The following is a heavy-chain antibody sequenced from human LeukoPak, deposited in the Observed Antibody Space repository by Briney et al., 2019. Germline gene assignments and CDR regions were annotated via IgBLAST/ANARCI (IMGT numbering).Heavy chain of an antibody. CDR1: GFPISNYW. Sequence: GGSLRLSCVGSGFPISNYWMHWVRQAPGTGLMWVSRIHPDGRITTYADSVKGRFTISRDNAKNTLYLQMNSLRAEDTAVYYCAPQQAYSPYNWFDPWGQGTLVTVSS. D-gene: IGHD5-12*01. V-gene: IGHV3-74*03. CDR2: IHPDGRIT. CDR3: APQQAYSPYNWFDP. J-gene: IGHJ5*02.